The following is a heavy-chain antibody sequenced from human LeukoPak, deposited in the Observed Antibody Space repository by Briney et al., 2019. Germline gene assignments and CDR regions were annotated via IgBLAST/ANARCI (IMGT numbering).Heavy chain of an antibody. CDR2: IYYSGST. CDR3: ARDRFGSGSYYY. Sequence: PSETLSPTCTVSGGSISSGGYYWSWIRQHPGKGLEWIGYIYYSGSTYYNPSLKSRVTISVDTSKNQFSLKLSSVTAADTAVYYCARDRFGSGSYYYWGQGTLVTVSS. J-gene: IGHJ4*02. D-gene: IGHD3-10*01. CDR1: GGSISSGGYY. V-gene: IGHV4-31*03.